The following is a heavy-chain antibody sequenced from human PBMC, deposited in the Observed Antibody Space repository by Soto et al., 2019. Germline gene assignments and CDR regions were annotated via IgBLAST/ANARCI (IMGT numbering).Heavy chain of an antibody. Sequence: GGSLRLSCAASGFTFSDYYMSWIRQAPGKGLEWVSYISSSGSTIYYADSVKGRFTISRDNAKNSLYLQMNSLRAEDTAVYYCARDTEVVVAARTYNWFDPWGQGTLVTVSS. CDR2: ISSSGSTI. CDR1: GFTFSDYY. J-gene: IGHJ5*02. V-gene: IGHV3-11*01. D-gene: IGHD2-15*01. CDR3: ARDTEVVVAARTYNWFDP.